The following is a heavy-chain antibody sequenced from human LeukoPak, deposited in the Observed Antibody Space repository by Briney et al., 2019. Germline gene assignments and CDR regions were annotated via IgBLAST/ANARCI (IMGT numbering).Heavy chain of an antibody. D-gene: IGHD2-2*01. Sequence: GGSLRLSCAASGFTFSSYAMSWVRQAPGKGLEWVSSISTSGGGTYYADSVKSRFTISRDNSKNTLYLQMNSLRAEGTAVYYCASEYCSRTNCYLDFWGQGTLVTVSS. CDR3: ASEYCSRTNCYLDF. CDR1: GFTFSSYA. CDR2: ISTSGGGT. V-gene: IGHV3-23*01. J-gene: IGHJ4*02.